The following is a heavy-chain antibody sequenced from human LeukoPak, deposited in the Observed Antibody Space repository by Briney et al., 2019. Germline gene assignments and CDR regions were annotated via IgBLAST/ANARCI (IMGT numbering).Heavy chain of an antibody. J-gene: IGHJ3*02. D-gene: IGHD5-18*01. Sequence: NASETLSLTCTVSGGSISSSSYYWGWIRRPPGKGLEWIGSIYYSGSTYYNPSLKSRVTISVDTSKNQFSLKLSSVTAADTAVYYCAGGGYSYGYGTGLDAFDIWGQGTMVTVSS. V-gene: IGHV4-39*07. CDR1: GGSISSSSYY. CDR3: AGGGYSYGYGTGLDAFDI. CDR2: IYYSGST.